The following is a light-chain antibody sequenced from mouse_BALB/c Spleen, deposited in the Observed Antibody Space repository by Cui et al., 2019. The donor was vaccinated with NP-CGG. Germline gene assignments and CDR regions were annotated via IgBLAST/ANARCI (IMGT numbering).Light chain of an antibody. CDR2: GTN. CDR3: ALWYSNHWV. J-gene: IGLJ1*01. V-gene: IGLV1*01. Sequence: QPVLTQESAPPTSPGETVTLTCRSSTGAVTTSNYANWVQEKPDHLFTGLIGGTNNRAPGIPARFSGSLIGDKAALTITGAQTEDEAIYFCALWYSNHWVFGGGTKLTVL. CDR1: TGAVTTSNY.